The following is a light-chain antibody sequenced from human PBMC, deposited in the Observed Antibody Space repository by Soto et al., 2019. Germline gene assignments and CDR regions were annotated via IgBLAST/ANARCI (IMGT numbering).Light chain of an antibody. Sequence: QSVLTQPASVSGSPGQSITISCTGSSNDVGGYNYVSWYQQHPGQAPKLIIYEVTDRPSGVSPRFSGSKSANTASLTISGLQVDDEAEYFCASHISTIPYVFGSGTKLTVL. J-gene: IGLJ1*01. CDR1: SNDVGGYNY. V-gene: IGLV2-14*01. CDR3: ASHISTIPYV. CDR2: EVT.